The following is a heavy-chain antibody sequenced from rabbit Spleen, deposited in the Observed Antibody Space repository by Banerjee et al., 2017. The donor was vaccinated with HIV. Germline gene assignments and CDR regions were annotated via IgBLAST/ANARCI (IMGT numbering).Heavy chain of an antibody. J-gene: IGHJ4*01. V-gene: IGHV1S47*01. CDR3: ARDLDGVIGWNFGW. CDR2: IEPIFGNT. D-gene: IGHD1-1*01. Sequence: QEQLEESAGGLVQPGGSLNLSCKASGFDFSNYGMSWVRPAPGKGLEWIGYIEPIFGNTYYANGVNGRFTISSHNAQNTLYLQLSSLTAADTATYFCARDLDGVIGWNFGWWGPGTLVTVS. CDR1: GFDFSNYG.